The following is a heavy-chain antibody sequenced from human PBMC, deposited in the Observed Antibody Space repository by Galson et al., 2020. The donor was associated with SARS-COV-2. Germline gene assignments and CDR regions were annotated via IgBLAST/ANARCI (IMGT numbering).Heavy chain of an antibody. CDR3: AKARVPAAGEGLDP. CDR2: ITTSGTST. V-gene: IGHV3-23*01. CDR1: GFTFSSYA. J-gene: IGHJ5*02. D-gene: IGHD2-2*01. Sequence: TGGSLRLSCAASGFTFSSYAMSWVRQAPGRGLEWVSTITTSGTSTYYADSVKGRFTISRDNSKNTLYLQMNSLRAEDTAVYYCAKARVPAAGEGLDPWGRGTLVTVSS.